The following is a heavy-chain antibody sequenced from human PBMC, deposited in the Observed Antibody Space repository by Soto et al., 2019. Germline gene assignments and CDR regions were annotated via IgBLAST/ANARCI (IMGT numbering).Heavy chain of an antibody. CDR1: GFSLNTGGVG. CDR2: SYWDDVN. J-gene: IGHJ4*02. V-gene: IGHV2-5*02. D-gene: IGHD3-22*01. Sequence: QITLKESGPTLVKPTQTLTLTCTFSGFSLNTGGVGVGWIRQPPGKALEWLALSYWDDVNYYSPSLKDRLTRPKDTSKNHVVLRVTNMDPADTATYYCAHRRGYDSSGYYYELDYWGQGTLVTVSS. CDR3: AHRRGYDSSGYYYELDY.